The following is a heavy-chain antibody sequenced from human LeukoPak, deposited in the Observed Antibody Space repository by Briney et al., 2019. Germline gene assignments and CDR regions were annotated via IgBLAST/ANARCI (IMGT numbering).Heavy chain of an antibody. CDR1: GYTFTTYG. V-gene: IGHV1-18*01. CDR2: ISAYNGNT. Sequence: ASVKVSCKASGYTFTTYGISWVRQAPGQGLEWMGWISAYNGNTNYAQKLQGRVTMTTDTSTTTAYMELRSLRSGDAAVYYCARDRSSGYYSSLIDYWGQGTLVTVSS. CDR3: ARDRSSGYYSSLIDY. D-gene: IGHD3-22*01. J-gene: IGHJ4*02.